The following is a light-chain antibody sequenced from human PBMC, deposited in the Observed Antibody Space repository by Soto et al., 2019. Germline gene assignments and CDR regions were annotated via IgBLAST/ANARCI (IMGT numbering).Light chain of an antibody. CDR2: DVS. V-gene: IGLV2-14*03. Sequence: QSVLTQPASVSGSPGQSITISCTGTSSDVGGYNYVSWYQQHPGKAPKLMIYDVSNRPSGVSNRVSGSKSGNTASRTISGVQAWDEADYYCSLYTSSSRVVFGGGTKLPVL. CDR3: SLYTSSSRVV. J-gene: IGLJ2*01. CDR1: SSDVGGYNY.